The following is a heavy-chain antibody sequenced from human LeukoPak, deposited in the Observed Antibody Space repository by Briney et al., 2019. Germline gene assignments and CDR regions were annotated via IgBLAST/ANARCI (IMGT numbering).Heavy chain of an antibody. Sequence: GGSLRLSCAASGFTFSNYWMHWVRQAPGKGLVWVSRINEGGSVTDYADSVKGRFTISRDNAKNTLYLEMNSLRAEDTAVYYCSRDLRGRDDYWGQGTLVTVSS. CDR3: SRDLRGRDDY. CDR2: INEGGSVT. J-gene: IGHJ4*02. D-gene: IGHD5-24*01. V-gene: IGHV3-74*01. CDR1: GFTFSNYW.